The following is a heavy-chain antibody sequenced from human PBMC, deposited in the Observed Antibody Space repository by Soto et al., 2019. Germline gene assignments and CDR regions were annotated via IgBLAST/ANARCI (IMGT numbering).Heavy chain of an antibody. V-gene: IGHV4-4*02. D-gene: IGHD3-22*01. CDR2: IYHSGST. J-gene: IGHJ4*02. CDR1: GGSISSSNW. CDR3: ARASHYDSSGYPYYFDY. Sequence: SETLSLTCAVSGGSISSSNWWSWVRQPPGKGLEWIGEIYHSGSTIYNPSLKSRVTISVDKSKNQFSLKLNSVTAADTAVYYCARASHYDSSGYPYYFDYWGQGTLVTVS.